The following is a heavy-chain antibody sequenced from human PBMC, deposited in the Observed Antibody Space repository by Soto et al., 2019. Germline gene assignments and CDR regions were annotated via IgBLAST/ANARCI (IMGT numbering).Heavy chain of an antibody. CDR1: GFTFSAYW. V-gene: IGHV3-74*01. CDR2: ISDDGSTA. D-gene: IGHD1-1*01. CDR3: ARGPRVSSTGTGAH. J-gene: IGHJ4*02. Sequence: QLGGSLRLSCAVSGFTFSAYWMHWVRQVPGKGLTWVSRISDDGSTATYADSVKGRFVISRDNAKNSLYLEMNTLRVDDSGLYYCARGPRVSSTGTGAHWGRGTLVTVSA.